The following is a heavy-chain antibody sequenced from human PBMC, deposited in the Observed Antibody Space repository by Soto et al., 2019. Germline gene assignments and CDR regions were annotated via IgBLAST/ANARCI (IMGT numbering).Heavy chain of an antibody. D-gene: IGHD3-16*02. CDR3: ARERVVNNTDNYFDY. J-gene: IGHJ4*01. CDR2: ISGTGIDI. V-gene: IGHV3-21*01. CDR1: GFAFYNYN. Sequence: GGSLRLSCAASGFAFYNYNMNWVRQAPGRGLEWVSSISGTGIDIHFADSVKGRFVISGDNAKTSVFLQMNSLRPEDTAVYYCARERVVNNTDNYFDYWGHGTLVTVSS.